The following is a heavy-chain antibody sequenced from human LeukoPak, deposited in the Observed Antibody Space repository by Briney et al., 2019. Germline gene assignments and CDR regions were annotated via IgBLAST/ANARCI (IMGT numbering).Heavy chain of an antibody. CDR2: ISYSGST. J-gene: IGHJ4*02. Sequence: SGTLSLTCTVSGGSISSGDYYWGWIRQPPGKGLEWIGSISYSGSTYYNPSLKSRVTIFVDTSKNQFSLKLSSVTAADTAIYYCGNSGSAYYFDYWGQGTLVTVSS. V-gene: IGHV4-39*01. CDR1: GGSISSGDYY. CDR3: GNSGSAYYFDY. D-gene: IGHD3-10*01.